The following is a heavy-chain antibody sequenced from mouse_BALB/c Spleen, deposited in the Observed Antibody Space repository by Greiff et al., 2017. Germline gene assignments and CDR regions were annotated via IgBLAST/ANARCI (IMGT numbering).Heavy chain of an antibody. Sequence: VQLQQSGAELVKPGASVKLSCTASGFNIKDTYMHWVKQRPEQGLEWIGRIDPANGNTKYDPKFQGKATITADTSSNTAYLQLSSLTSEDTADYYCASWADAWFADWGQGTLVTVSA. CDR2: IDPANGNT. J-gene: IGHJ3*01. CDR3: ASWADAWFAD. V-gene: IGHV14-3*02. CDR1: GFNIKDTY.